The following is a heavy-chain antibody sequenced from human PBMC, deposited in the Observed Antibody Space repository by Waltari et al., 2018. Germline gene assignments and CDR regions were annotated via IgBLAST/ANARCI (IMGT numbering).Heavy chain of an antibody. D-gene: IGHD3-3*01. CDR2: IYHSGST. Sequence: QVQLQASGPGLVKPSETLSLTCAVSGYSISSGYYWGWIRQPPGKGLGWIGSIYHSGSTYYNPSLKSRVTISVDTSKNQFALKLSSVTAADTAVYYCARSPDYDFWSGYYDSLNYFDYWGQGTLVTVSS. J-gene: IGHJ4*02. V-gene: IGHV4-38-2*01. CDR3: ARSPDYDFWSGYYDSLNYFDY. CDR1: GYSISSGYY.